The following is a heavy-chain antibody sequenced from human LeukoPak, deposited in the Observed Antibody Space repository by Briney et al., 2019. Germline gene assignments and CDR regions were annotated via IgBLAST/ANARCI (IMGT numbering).Heavy chain of an antibody. CDR3: ARGGYSGYQNKETDY. J-gene: IGHJ4*02. CDR2: ICSGGST. Sequence: GGSLRLFCAASGFPDRRNYMRGVREAPGKGLEGVLDICSGGSTYYADSVKGRFTISSDNSKNTLYLQMNSLRAEDTAVYYCARGGYSGYQNKETDYWGQGTLVTVSS. D-gene: IGHD5-12*01. CDR1: GFPDRRNY. V-gene: IGHV3-66*01.